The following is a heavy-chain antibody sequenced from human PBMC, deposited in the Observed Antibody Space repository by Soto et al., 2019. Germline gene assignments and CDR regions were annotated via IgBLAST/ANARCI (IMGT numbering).Heavy chain of an antibody. CDR1: GGSISSYY. V-gene: IGHV4-59*01. CDR2: IYYSGST. CDR3: AREVAAGFLDP. J-gene: IGHJ5*02. D-gene: IGHD6-13*01. Sequence: TSETLSLTCTVSGGSISSYYWSWIRQPPGKGLEWIGYIYYSGSTNYNPSLKSRVTISVDTSKNQFSLKLSSVTAADTAVYYCAREVAAGFLDPWGQGTLVTVSS.